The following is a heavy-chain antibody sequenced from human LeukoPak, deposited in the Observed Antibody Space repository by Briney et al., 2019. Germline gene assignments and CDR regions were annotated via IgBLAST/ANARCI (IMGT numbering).Heavy chain of an antibody. J-gene: IGHJ6*02. D-gene: IGHD6-25*01. CDR2: IIPIFGTA. Sequence: SVKVSCKASGGTFSSYAISWVRQAPGQGLEWMGGIIPIFGTANYAQKFQGRVTITADESTSTAYMELSSLRSEDTAVYYCASRLDVSSGVYGMDVWGQGTTVTVSS. CDR3: ASRLDVSSGVYGMDV. CDR1: GGTFSSYA. V-gene: IGHV1-69*13.